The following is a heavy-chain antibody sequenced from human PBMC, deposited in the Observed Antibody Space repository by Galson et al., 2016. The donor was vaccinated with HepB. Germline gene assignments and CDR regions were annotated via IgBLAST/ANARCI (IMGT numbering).Heavy chain of an antibody. V-gene: IGHV2-5*02. Sequence: PALVKPTQTLTLTCTFSGFSLSASPVGVGWIRQPPGKALEWLALIYWDDDKRYSPSQKSRLTVTKDTSKNQVVLRMTNMDPVDTGTYYCARAYCGGDCYSHNSHNYYGLDVWGQGTTVTVSS. CDR3: ARAYCGGDCYSHNSHNYYGLDV. J-gene: IGHJ6*02. D-gene: IGHD2-21*01. CDR2: IYWDDDK. CDR1: GFSLSASPVG.